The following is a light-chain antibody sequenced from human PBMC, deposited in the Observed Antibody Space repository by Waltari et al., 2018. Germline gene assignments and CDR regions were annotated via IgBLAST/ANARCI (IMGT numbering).Light chain of an antibody. CDR2: AVS. Sequence: AIQMTQSPSSLSASVGDRVTITCRASQDIRNDFAWYQQKPGKAPKLLSYAVSSLQSGVPSRFNGSGSGTDFTLIISSLQPEDFATYYCLQDYNDPFTFGPGTKVDIK. CDR3: LQDYNDPFT. V-gene: IGKV1-6*01. CDR1: QDIRND. J-gene: IGKJ3*01.